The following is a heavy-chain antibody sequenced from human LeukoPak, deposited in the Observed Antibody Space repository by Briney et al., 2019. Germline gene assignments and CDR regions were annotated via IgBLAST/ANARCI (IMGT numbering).Heavy chain of an antibody. V-gene: IGHV3-11*06. CDR1: GFTFSDYY. CDR2: ISGSSSYT. J-gene: IGHJ4*02. D-gene: IGHD1-14*01. Sequence: PGGSLRLSCAASGFTFSDYYMSWIRQAPGKGLEWVSYISGSSSYTNYADSVKGRFTISRDNAKNSLYLQMNSLRAEDTAVYYCARDLTRTIQYYFDYWGQGTLVTVSS. CDR3: ARDLTRTIQYYFDY.